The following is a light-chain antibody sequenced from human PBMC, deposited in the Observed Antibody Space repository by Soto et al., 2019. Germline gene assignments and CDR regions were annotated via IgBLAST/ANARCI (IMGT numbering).Light chain of an antibody. J-gene: IGKJ4*01. CDR1: QSVSSN. CDR3: QQYNDWPLT. Sequence: ELMMPQSPATLSVSPGERATLSCRASQSVSSNLAWYQQKPGQAPRLLIYGASTRATGIPARFSGSGSGTEFTLTISSLQSEDFAVYYCQQYNDWPLTFGGGTKVDIK. CDR2: GAS. V-gene: IGKV3-15*01.